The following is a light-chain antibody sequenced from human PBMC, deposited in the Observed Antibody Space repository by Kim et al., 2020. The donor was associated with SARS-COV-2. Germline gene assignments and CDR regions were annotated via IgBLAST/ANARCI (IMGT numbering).Light chain of an antibody. CDR3: HQYNTWHT. J-gene: IGKJ2*01. CDR1: QSLSGN. V-gene: IGKV3-15*01. Sequence: EIVLTQSPATLSVSPGERATLSCRASQSLSGNLAWYQQKPGQAPRLLIHRASTRATGVPDRFSGTGSATDFTLTISSLQSEDFALYYCHQYNTWHTFGQGTKVEF. CDR2: RAS.